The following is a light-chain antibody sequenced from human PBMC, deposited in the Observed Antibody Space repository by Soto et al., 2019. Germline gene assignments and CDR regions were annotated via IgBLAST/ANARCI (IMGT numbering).Light chain of an antibody. V-gene: IGKV1-5*01. CDR1: QSISTW. CDR2: DAS. CDR3: QQYNSYRT. J-gene: IGKJ1*01. Sequence: DIQMTQSPSTLSASVGDRVTITCRASQSISTWLAWYHQKPRTAPTVLIYDASSVESGVPLRCSGSGSRTEFTLTISSLQPDDFASYCCQQYNSYRTFGQGTKVDIK.